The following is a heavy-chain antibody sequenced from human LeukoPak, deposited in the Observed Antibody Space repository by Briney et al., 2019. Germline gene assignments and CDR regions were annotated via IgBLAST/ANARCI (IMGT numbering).Heavy chain of an antibody. CDR2: MNPNSGNT. V-gene: IGHV1-8*01. D-gene: IGHD3-10*01. CDR3: ARVVVRGFDWFDP. J-gene: IGHJ5*02. Sequence: ASVKVSCKASGYTFTSYDINWVRQATGQGLEWMGWMNPNSGNTGYAQKFQGRVTMTRNTSINTAYMELSSLKSEDTAVYYCARVVVRGFDWFDPWGQGTLVTVSS. CDR1: GYTFTSYD.